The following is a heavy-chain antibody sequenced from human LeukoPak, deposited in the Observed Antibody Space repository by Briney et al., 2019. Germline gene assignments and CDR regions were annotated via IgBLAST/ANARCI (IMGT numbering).Heavy chain of an antibody. D-gene: IGHD2-2*01. J-gene: IGHJ4*02. Sequence: PGGSLRLSCAASGFPFRKYAIHWVRQAPGKGPEWVAVISYDGTNTYYRDSVTGRFTISRDNSKNTVYLQMNSLGVEDTARYYCARDNAPAGGGLDYWGQGTLVTVSS. CDR2: ISYDGTNT. V-gene: IGHV3-30*14. CDR1: GFPFRKYA. CDR3: ARDNAPAGGGLDY.